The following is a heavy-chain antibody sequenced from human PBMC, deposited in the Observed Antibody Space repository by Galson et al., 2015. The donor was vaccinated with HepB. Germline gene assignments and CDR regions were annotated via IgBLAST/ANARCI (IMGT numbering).Heavy chain of an antibody. J-gene: IGHJ5*02. V-gene: IGHV3-73*01. D-gene: IGHD3-10*01. CDR1: GFTFSGSA. CDR3: TRLQSITMVRGAINWFDP. CDR2: IRSKANSYAT. Sequence: SLRLSCAASGFTFSGSAMHWVRQASGKGLEWVGRIRSKANSYATAYAASVKGRFTISRDDSKNTAYLQMNSLKTEDTAVYYCTRLQSITMVRGAINWFDPWGQGTLVTVSS.